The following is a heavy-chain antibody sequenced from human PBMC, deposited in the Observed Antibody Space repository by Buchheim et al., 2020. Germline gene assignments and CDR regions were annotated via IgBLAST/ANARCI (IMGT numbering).Heavy chain of an antibody. D-gene: IGHD3-10*01. Sequence: QVQLQESGPGLVTPSGTLSLACGVSGDSISTNYWWSWVRQPPGKGLEWIGEIYHSGTTVYNPSLKSRVTISVDKSKNQFSLKVESVTAADTAYYYRARESVWRGSERRFDYWGQG. CDR3: ARESVWRGSERRFDY. J-gene: IGHJ4*02. V-gene: IGHV4-4*02. CDR1: GDSISTNYW. CDR2: IYHSGTT.